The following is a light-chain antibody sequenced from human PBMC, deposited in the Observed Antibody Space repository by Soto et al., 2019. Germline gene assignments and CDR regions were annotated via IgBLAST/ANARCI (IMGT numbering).Light chain of an antibody. J-gene: IGLJ3*02. Sequence: SYELTQPPSVSVSPGQTASITCSGDKLGNKYTCWYQQKPGQSPVLVIFQDTKRPSGIPERFSGSNSGNTATLTIRGTQAIDEADYYCQTWDTSTVVFGGGTKLTVL. CDR3: QTWDTSTVV. V-gene: IGLV3-1*01. CDR1: KLGNKY. CDR2: QDT.